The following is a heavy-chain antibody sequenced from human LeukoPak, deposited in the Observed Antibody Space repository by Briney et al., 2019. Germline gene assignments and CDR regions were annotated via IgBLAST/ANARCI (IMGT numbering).Heavy chain of an antibody. CDR2: INWNGGST. CDR3: ARDGVLLWFGELSH. CDR1: GFTFDDYG. J-gene: IGHJ4*02. Sequence: GGSLRLSCAASGFTFDDYGMSWVRQAPGKGLEWVSGINWNGGSTGYADSLKGRFTISRDNAKNSLYLQMNSLRAEDTASYYCARDGVLLWFGELSHWGQGTLVTVSS. V-gene: IGHV3-20*04. D-gene: IGHD3-10*01.